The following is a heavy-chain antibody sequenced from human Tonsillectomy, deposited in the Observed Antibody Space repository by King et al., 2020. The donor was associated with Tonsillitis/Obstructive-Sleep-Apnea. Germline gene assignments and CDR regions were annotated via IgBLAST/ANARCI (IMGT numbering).Heavy chain of an antibody. CDR2: MNPNSGNT. D-gene: IGHD3-3*01. J-gene: IGHJ5*02. CDR1: GYTFTSYD. CDR3: ARGYYDFWSGTIRNWFDP. Sequence: VQLVESGAEVKKPGASVKVSCQASGYTFTSYDINWVRQATGQGLEWMGWMNPNSGNTGYAQKFQGRVTMTRNTSISTAYMELSSLRSEDTAVYYCARGYYDFWSGTIRNWFDPWGQGTLVTVSS. V-gene: IGHV1-8*01.